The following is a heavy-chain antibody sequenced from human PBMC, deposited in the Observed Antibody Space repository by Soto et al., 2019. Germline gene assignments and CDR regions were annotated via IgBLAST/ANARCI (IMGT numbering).Heavy chain of an antibody. CDR2: NDPSDSYT. CDR3: ARSSTLRGYSYPFYYYYGMDV. Sequence: EVQLVQSGAEVKKPGESLRISCKGSGYSFTSYWISWVRQMPGKGLEWRGRNDPSDSYTNYSPSFQGHVTISADKSIITANLQWSSLKASDTAMYYCARSSTLRGYSYPFYYYYGMDVWGQGTTVTVSS. CDR1: GYSFTSYW. V-gene: IGHV5-10-1*03. D-gene: IGHD5-18*01. J-gene: IGHJ6*02.